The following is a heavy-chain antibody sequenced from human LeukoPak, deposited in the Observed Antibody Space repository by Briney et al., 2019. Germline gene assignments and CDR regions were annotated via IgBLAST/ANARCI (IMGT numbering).Heavy chain of an antibody. Sequence: GRSLRLSCAASGFTFSSYAMHWVRQAPGKGLEWVAVISYDGSNKYYADSVKGRFTISRDNSKNTLYLQMNSLRAEDTAVYYCAKDRLIAVARDFDYWGQGTLVTVSS. CDR3: AKDRLIAVARDFDY. V-gene: IGHV3-30*04. CDR2: ISYDGSNK. D-gene: IGHD6-19*01. CDR1: GFTFSSYA. J-gene: IGHJ4*02.